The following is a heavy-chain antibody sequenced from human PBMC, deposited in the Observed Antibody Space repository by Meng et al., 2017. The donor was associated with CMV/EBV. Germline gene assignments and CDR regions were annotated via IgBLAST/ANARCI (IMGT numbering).Heavy chain of an antibody. CDR2: ISYDGSNK. Sequence: SCAASGFTFSSYATHWVRQAPGKGLEWVAVISYDGSNKYYADSVKGRFTISRDNSKNTLYLQMNSLRAEDTAVYYCASGVLSSGCDYWGQGTLVTVSS. D-gene: IGHD6-19*01. CDR1: GFTFSSYA. CDR3: ASGVLSSGCDY. J-gene: IGHJ4*02. V-gene: IGHV3-30*04.